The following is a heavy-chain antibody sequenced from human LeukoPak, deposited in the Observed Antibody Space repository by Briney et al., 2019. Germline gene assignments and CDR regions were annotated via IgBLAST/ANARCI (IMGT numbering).Heavy chain of an antibody. Sequence: PSETLSLTCAVSGYSIRSGYYWGWIRQPPGKGLEWIGTINHSGNTYYNPSLDSRGTLSVDTSRNQFSLNMRSMTAADTAVYYRARVNGDYVQYWGQGTLVTVSS. CDR3: ARVNGDYVQY. CDR2: INHSGNT. CDR1: GYSIRSGYY. V-gene: IGHV4-38-2*01. J-gene: IGHJ4*02. D-gene: IGHD4-17*01.